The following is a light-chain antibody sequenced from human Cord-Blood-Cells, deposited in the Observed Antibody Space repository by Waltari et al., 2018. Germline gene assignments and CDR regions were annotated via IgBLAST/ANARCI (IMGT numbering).Light chain of an antibody. CDR1: QSISSW. CDR2: KAS. Sequence: DIQMTQSPSTQSVSVGDRVTITCRASQSISSWLAWYQQKPGKAPKLLIYKASSLESGVPSRFSGSGSGTEFTLTISSLQPDDFAAYYCQQYNSYSPWTFGQGTKVEIK. CDR3: QQYNSYSPWT. J-gene: IGKJ1*01. V-gene: IGKV1-5*03.